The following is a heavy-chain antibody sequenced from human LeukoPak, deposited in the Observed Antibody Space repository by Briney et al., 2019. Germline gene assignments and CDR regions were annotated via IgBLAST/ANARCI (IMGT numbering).Heavy chain of an antibody. CDR3: ARAFGTILRAAADA. CDR2: IHPNGGNT. V-gene: IGHV1-2*02. D-gene: IGHD6-13*01. Sequence: ASVKVSCKASGYTFTGFYMHWVRQAPGQGLEWMGWIHPNGGNTVYAQNFKDRVTMTRDTSISTTYMELSRLTPDDTAFYYCARAFGTILRAAADAWGQGTLVIVSS. J-gene: IGHJ5*02. CDR1: GYTFTGFY.